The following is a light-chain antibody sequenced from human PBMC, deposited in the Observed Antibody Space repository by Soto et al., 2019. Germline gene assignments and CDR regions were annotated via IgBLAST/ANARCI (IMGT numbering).Light chain of an antibody. CDR3: QQYNSYSPYT. CDR2: KAS. V-gene: IGKV1-5*03. J-gene: IGKJ2*01. Sequence: DIQMTQSPSTLSASVGDRVTITCRASQSISSWLAWYQQKPGKAPKLLIYKASSLESGVPSRFSGSGSGTEFNRTISSLQPDDFATYYCQQYNSYSPYTFGQGTKLEIK. CDR1: QSISSW.